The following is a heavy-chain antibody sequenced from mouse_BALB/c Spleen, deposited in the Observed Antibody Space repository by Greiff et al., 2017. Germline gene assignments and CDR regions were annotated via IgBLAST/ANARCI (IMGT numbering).Heavy chain of an antibody. D-gene: IGHD2-4*01. V-gene: IGHV5-17*02. Sequence: EVQLVESGGGLVQPGGSRKLSCAASGFTFSSFGMHWVRQAPEKGLEWVAYISSGSSTIYYADTVKGRFTISRDNPKNTLFLQMTSLRSEDTAMYYGARWGITTAFAYWGQGTLVTVSA. CDR2: ISSGSSTI. J-gene: IGHJ3*01. CDR3: ARWGITTAFAY. CDR1: GFTFSSFG.